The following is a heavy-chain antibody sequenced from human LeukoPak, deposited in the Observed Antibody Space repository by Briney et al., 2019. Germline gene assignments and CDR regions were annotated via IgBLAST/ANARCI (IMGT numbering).Heavy chain of an antibody. D-gene: IGHD6-13*01. Sequence: GGSLRLSCAASGFTFSDYYMSWIRQAPGKGLEWVSYISGGGSTIYYADSVKGRFTISRDNAKNSLYLQMNSLRAEDTAVYYCARARGIAAAAGRTRYYFDYWGQGTLVTVSS. CDR1: GFTFSDYY. CDR2: ISGGGSTI. J-gene: IGHJ4*02. V-gene: IGHV3-11*01. CDR3: ARARGIAAAAGRTRYYFDY.